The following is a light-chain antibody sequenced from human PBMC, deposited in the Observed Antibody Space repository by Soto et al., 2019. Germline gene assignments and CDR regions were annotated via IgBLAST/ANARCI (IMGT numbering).Light chain of an antibody. V-gene: IGKV3-15*01. J-gene: IGKJ5*01. CDR3: QQYTNWPPIT. CDR2: SAS. CDR1: QSVGSS. Sequence: ETVMTQSPTTLSLSPGERVSLSCRASQSVGSSVAWYRQRPGQAPRLLIYSASTRATGIPARFSGSGSGTEFTLTISSLQSEDFGVYYCQQYTNWPPITFGQGTRLEIK.